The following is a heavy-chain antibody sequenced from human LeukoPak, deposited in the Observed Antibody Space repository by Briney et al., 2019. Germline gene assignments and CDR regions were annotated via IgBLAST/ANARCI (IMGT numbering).Heavy chain of an antibody. D-gene: IGHD2-2*01. CDR2: IYSSGST. J-gene: IGHJ5*02. Sequence: SETLSLTCTVSGGSISSYYWSWIRQPAGKGLEWIGRIYSSGSTNYNPSLKSRVTMSVDTSKNQFSLKLSSVTAADTAVYYCARLVVVPAATYPWWFDPWGQGTLVTVSS. V-gene: IGHV4-4*07. CDR1: GGSISSYY. CDR3: ARLVVVPAATYPWWFDP.